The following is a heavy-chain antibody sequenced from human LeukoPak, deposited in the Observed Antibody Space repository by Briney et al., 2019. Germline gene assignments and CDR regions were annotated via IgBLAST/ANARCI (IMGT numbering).Heavy chain of an antibody. CDR1: GGTFSSYA. CDR3: ARGHPSNSKTSDM. Sequence: SVKVSCTASGGTFSSYAISWVRQAPGQGLEWMGGIIPIFGTTNYAQKFQGRVTITADESTSTAYLEVSSLRSDDTAVYYCARGHPSNSKTSDMWGQGTMVSVSS. J-gene: IGHJ3*02. D-gene: IGHD6-13*01. V-gene: IGHV1-69*13. CDR2: IIPIFGTT.